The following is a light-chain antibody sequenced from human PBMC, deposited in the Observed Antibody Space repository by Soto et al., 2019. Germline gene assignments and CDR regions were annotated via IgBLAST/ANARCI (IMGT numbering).Light chain of an antibody. CDR1: QGITNY. CDR3: LQYDVHPHT. Sequence: DIQMTQSPSSLSASVGDRVSLTCRASQGITNYLAWFQQKPGEAPKSLIYAATTLHSGVPLRFIGSGSGTYFTLTITNVQPEDVATYYCLQYDVHPHTFGLGTKLEI. CDR2: AAT. V-gene: IGKV1-16*01. J-gene: IGKJ2*01.